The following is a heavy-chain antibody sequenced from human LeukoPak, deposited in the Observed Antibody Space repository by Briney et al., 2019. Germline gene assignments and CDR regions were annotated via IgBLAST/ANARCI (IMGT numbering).Heavy chain of an antibody. V-gene: IGHV4-39*01. J-gene: IGHJ5*02. CDR1: GGSISSSSHY. CDR2: IYDSGST. D-gene: IGHD6-13*01. Sequence: PETLSLTCTVSGGSISSSSHYWGWIRQPPGKGLEWIGSIYDSGSTYYNPSLKSRVTISVDTSKNQFSLKLTSMTAADTAVYYCARHAWGSGWYYWFDPWGQGTLVTVSS. CDR3: ARHAWGSGWYYWFDP.